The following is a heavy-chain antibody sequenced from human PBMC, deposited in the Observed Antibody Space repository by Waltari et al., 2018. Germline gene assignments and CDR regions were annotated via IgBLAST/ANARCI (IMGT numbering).Heavy chain of an antibody. J-gene: IGHJ6*02. D-gene: IGHD2-2*01. V-gene: IGHV4-34*01. CDR1: GGSFSGYY. CDR2: INHSGST. Sequence: QVQLQQWGAGLLKPSETLSLTCAVYGGSFSGYYWSWIRQPPGKGLEWIGEINHSGSTNYNPSLKSRVTISVDTSKNQFSLKLSSVTAADMAVYYCARNAVVHMDVWGQGTTVTVSS. CDR3: ARNAVVHMDV.